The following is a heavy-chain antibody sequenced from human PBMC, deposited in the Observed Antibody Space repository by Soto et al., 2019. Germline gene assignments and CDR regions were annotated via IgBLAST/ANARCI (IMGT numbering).Heavy chain of an antibody. J-gene: IGHJ3*02. V-gene: IGHV4-59*11. Sequence: PSETLSLTCTVSGDSNSSHYWNWIRQPPGKGLEWIGHIYDSGDTNYNPSLGSRVSISLDTSKKQFSLKLTSVTAADTAVYFCARSTFRHAFDIWGQGTMVTVSS. CDR2: IYDSGDT. CDR1: GDSNSSHY. D-gene: IGHD2-21*01. CDR3: ARSTFRHAFDI.